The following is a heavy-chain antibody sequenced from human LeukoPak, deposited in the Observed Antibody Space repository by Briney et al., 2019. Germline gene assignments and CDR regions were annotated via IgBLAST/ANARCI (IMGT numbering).Heavy chain of an antibody. Sequence: GASVKVSCKASGYTFTGYYMHWVRQAPGQGLEWMGWINPNSGGTNYAQKFQGRVTMTRDTSISTAYMELSRLRSEDTAVYYCARGDYYDSSGSTAFDYWGQGTLVTVSS. CDR3: ARGDYYDSSGSTAFDY. J-gene: IGHJ4*02. CDR2: INPNSGGT. D-gene: IGHD3-22*01. V-gene: IGHV1-2*02. CDR1: GYTFTGYY.